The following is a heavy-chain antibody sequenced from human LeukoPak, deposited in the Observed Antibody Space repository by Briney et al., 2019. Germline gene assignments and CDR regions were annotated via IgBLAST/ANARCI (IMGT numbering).Heavy chain of an antibody. CDR2: IRYDGSNK. V-gene: IGHV3-30*02. CDR3: AKEEQGMVRGVTARYYYYYMDV. D-gene: IGHD3-10*01. CDR1: GFTFSSYG. J-gene: IGHJ6*03. Sequence: PGGSLRLSCAASGFTFSSYGMHWVRQAPGKGLEWVAVIRYDGSNKYYADSVKGRFTISRDNSKNTLYLQMNSLRAEDTAVYYCAKEEQGMVRGVTARYYYYYMDVWGKGTTVTISS.